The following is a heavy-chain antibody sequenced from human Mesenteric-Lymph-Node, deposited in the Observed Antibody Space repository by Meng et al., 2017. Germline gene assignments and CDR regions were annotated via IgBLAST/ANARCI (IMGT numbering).Heavy chain of an antibody. V-gene: IGHV4-4*02. CDR1: GGSIRNDQW. CDR3: TTLYGDSIS. J-gene: IGHJ4*02. D-gene: IGHD4-17*01. CDR2: IYHSGRT. Sequence: VELREPGPGLVTPSGTLSLTCDVSGGSIRNDQWWLWVRQAPGKGLEWIGEIYHSGRTNYNPSVKSRVSMSVDKSQNHFSLRLSSVTAADTAVYYCTTLYGDSISWGQGTLVTVSS.